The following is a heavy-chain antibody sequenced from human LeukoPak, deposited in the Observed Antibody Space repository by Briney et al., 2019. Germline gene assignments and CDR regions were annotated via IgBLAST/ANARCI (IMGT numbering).Heavy chain of an antibody. Sequence: PSETLSLTCALSCGSISSGGYSWSWIPQPPGKGLEWIGYIYHSGSTYYNPSLKSRVTISVDRSKNQSSLKLSSVTAADTAVYYCARADVNRSGFDYWGQGTLVTVSS. CDR3: ARADVNRSGFDY. CDR1: CGSISSGGYS. CDR2: IYHSGST. J-gene: IGHJ4*02. D-gene: IGHD2/OR15-2a*01. V-gene: IGHV4-30-2*01.